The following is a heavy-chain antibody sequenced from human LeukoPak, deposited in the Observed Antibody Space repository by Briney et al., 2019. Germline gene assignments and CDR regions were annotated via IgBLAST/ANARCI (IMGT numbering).Heavy chain of an antibody. Sequence: GGSLRLSCAASGFTFSSYAMHWVRQAPGKGLEWVAVISYDGSNKYYADSVKGRFTISRDNSKNTLYPQMNSLRAEDTAVYDCARSNLGQLDYWGQGTLVTVSS. CDR3: ARSNLGQLDY. D-gene: IGHD1-14*01. CDR2: ISYDGSNK. J-gene: IGHJ4*02. V-gene: IGHV3-30*04. CDR1: GFTFSSYA.